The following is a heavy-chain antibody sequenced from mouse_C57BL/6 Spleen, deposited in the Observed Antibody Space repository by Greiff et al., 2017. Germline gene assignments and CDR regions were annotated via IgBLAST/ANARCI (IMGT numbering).Heavy chain of an antibody. V-gene: IGHV7-3*01. CDR2: IRHKANGYTP. D-gene: IGHD2-3*01. Sequence: EVMLVESGGGLVQPGGSLSLSCAASGFTFTDYYMSWVRQPPGKALEWLGFIRHKANGYTPEYSASVKGRFTISRDNSQSILYLQMNALRAEDSATYYCARPSHDGYSFAYWGQGTLVTVSA. CDR1: GFTFTDYY. CDR3: ARPSHDGYSFAY. J-gene: IGHJ3*01.